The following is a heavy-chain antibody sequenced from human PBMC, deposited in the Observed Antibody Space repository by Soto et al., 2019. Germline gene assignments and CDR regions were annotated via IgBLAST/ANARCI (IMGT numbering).Heavy chain of an antibody. Sequence: SETLSLTCTVSGGCISSEGYYWSWFRQLPGKGLEWIGGIYYSGTTYHNPSLRSRLTISGDASKNQFSLKLSSVTDADTALYYCARGRGYSYGPYYFDYWGQGTLVTVSS. V-gene: IGHV4-31*03. J-gene: IGHJ4*02. CDR3: ARGRGYSYGPYYFDY. CDR2: IYYSGTT. D-gene: IGHD5-18*01. CDR1: GGCISSEGYY.